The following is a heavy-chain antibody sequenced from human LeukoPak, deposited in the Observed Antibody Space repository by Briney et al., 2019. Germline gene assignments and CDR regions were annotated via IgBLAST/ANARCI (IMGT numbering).Heavy chain of an antibody. D-gene: IGHD1-7*01. CDR1: GFTFSSYS. CDR2: ISITSSYI. J-gene: IGHJ5*02. Sequence: GGSLRLSCAASGFTFSSYSMNWVRQAPGKGLEWVSSISITSSYIYYADSVKGRFTISRDNAKNSLYLQMNSLRAEDTAVYYCARGSSMTGSTDLFDPGGQGSLVTVSS. CDR3: ARGSSMTGSTDLFDP. V-gene: IGHV3-21*01.